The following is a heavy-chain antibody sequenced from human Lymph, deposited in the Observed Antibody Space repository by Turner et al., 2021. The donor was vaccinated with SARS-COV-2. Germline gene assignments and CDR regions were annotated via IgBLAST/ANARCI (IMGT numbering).Heavy chain of an antibody. CDR2: ISYDGSNE. Sequence: VPLVHSWGVVVQPWSDLSLCCTASGSAIRSDAMHGVRQAPGKGLEWVEVISYDGSNEYYADSVHRRFTTSRNKFKHTLYLQTNRLRGEDTAVKFWARDVVKKEVHDTSDNGFDVWGQGTLVTVSS. CDR1: GSAIRSDA. CDR3: ARDVVKKEVHDTSDNGFDV. D-gene: IGHD2-15*01. J-gene: IGHJ5*02. V-gene: IGHV3-30-3*01.